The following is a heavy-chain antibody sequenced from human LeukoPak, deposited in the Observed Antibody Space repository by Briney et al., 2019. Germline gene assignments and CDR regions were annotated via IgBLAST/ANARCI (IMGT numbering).Heavy chain of an antibody. Sequence: PSETLSLTCTVSGGSISSSRDYWGWIRQPPGKGLEWIGSIYYSGSTYYNPSLKSRVTISVDTSKNQFSLKLSSVTAADTAVYYCARHVEIAVAGPIDDWGQGTLVTVSS. CDR2: IYYSGST. CDR3: ARHVEIAVAGPIDD. CDR1: GGSISSSRDY. V-gene: IGHV4-39*01. J-gene: IGHJ4*02. D-gene: IGHD6-19*01.